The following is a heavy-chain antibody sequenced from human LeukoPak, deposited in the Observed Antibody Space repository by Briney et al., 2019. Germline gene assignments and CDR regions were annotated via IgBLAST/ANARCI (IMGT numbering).Heavy chain of an antibody. J-gene: IGHJ4*02. CDR1: GYTFTSYG. Sequence: ASVKVSCKASGYTFTSYGISWVRQAPGQGLEWMGWISAYNGNTNYAQKLQGRVTMTTDTSTSTACMELRSLRSDDTAVYYCARDHGFFRYGLDYWGQGTLVTVSS. CDR3: ARDHGFFRYGLDY. D-gene: IGHD4-17*01. CDR2: ISAYNGNT. V-gene: IGHV1-18*04.